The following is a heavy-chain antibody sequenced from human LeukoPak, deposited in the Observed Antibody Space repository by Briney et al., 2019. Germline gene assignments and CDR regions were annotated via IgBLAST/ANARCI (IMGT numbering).Heavy chain of an antibody. CDR2: INPNSGGT. Sequence: ASVKVSCKASGYTFTGYYMHWVRQAPGQGLEWMGWINPNSGGTNYAQKFQGRVTMTRDTSISTAYMELSRLRSDDTAVYYCARDRGCYDSSLPGYWGQGTLVTVSS. D-gene: IGHD3-22*01. V-gene: IGHV1-2*02. CDR1: GYTFTGYY. J-gene: IGHJ4*02. CDR3: ARDRGCYDSSLPGY.